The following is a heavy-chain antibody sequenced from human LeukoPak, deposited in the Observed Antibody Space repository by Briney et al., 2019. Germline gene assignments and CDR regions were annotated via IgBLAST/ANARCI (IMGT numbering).Heavy chain of an antibody. CDR2: IYYSGST. Sequence: PSETLSLTCTVSGGSISSFYWGWICQPPGKGLEWIGSIYYSGSTYYSPSLESRVTISVDTSKKHLSLKLTSVIAADTAVYYCYGDRRNWFDPWGRGTLVTVSS. CDR1: GGSISSFY. V-gene: IGHV4-39*07. CDR3: YGDRRNWFDP. J-gene: IGHJ5*02. D-gene: IGHD3-10*01.